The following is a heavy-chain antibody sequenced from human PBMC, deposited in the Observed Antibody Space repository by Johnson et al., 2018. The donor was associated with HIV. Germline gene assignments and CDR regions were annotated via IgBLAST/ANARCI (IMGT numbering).Heavy chain of an antibody. CDR3: SRWVTTPTRRAFDI. D-gene: IGHD1-1*01. CDR2: IYSGGST. CDR1: GFAVSSNF. J-gene: IGHJ3*02. V-gene: IGHV3-53*01. Sequence: EVQLVESGGGLVQPGGSLRLSCAASGFAVSSNFMSWVRQAPGKGLEWVSAIYSGGSTHYADSVKGRFTISRDNAKHSLYLQMNSLRAEDTALYYCSRWVTTPTRRAFDIWGQGTMVTVSS.